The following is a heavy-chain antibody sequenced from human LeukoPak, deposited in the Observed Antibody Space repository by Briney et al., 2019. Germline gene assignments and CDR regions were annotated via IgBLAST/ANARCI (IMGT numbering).Heavy chain of an antibody. CDR1: GGTFSSYA. J-gene: IGHJ3*02. CDR3: ARVGGSGFAFDI. D-gene: IGHD1-26*01. Sequence: ASVKVSCKASGGTFSSYAISWVRQAPGQGLEWMGIINPSGGSTSYAQKFQGRVTMTRDMSTSTVYMELSSLRSEDTAVYYCARVGGSGFAFDIWGQGTMVTVSS. CDR2: INPSGGST. V-gene: IGHV1-46*01.